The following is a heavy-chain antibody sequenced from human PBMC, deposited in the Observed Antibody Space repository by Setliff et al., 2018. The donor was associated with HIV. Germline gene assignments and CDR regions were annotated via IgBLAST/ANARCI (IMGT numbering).Heavy chain of an antibody. D-gene: IGHD3-22*01. CDR3: ARFVHSSGWYSSSYYYYMDV. Sequence: GESLKISCKGSGYTFTNYWIGWVRQMSGKGLEWMGIIYPGDSDTTYSPSFQGQVSISADKSISTAYLQWSSLKASDTAMYYCARFVHSSGWYSSSYYYYMDVWGKGTTVTVSS. CDR1: GYTFTNYW. V-gene: IGHV5-51*01. CDR2: IYPGDSDT. J-gene: IGHJ6*03.